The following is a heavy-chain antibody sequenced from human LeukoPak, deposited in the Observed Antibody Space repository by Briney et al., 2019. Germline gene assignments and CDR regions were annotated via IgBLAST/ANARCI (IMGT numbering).Heavy chain of an antibody. Sequence: SGPALVKPTQTLTLTCTFSGFSLSTSGMCVSWIRQPPGKALEWLALIDWDDDKYYSTSLKTRLTISKDTSKNQVVLTMTSMDPVDTATYYCARIHYYGSGSYSRGYYYGMDVWGKGTTVTVSS. J-gene: IGHJ6*04. CDR2: IDWDDDK. D-gene: IGHD3-10*01. V-gene: IGHV2-70*01. CDR3: ARIHYYGSGSYSRGYYYGMDV. CDR1: GFSLSTSGMC.